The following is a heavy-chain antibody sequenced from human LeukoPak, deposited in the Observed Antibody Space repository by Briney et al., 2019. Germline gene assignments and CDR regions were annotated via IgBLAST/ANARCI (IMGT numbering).Heavy chain of an antibody. J-gene: IGHJ4*02. D-gene: IGHD2-2*01. CDR2: IYSSGST. V-gene: IGHV4-4*09. Sequence: SETLSLSCTVSGGSISGYYWSWIRHPPGKGLEWIGYIYSSGSTNYNPSLKSRVTISVDTSKEQFSLKLSSVTAADTALYYCAITYSTSSNFDYWGQGTLVTVSS. CDR1: GGSISGYY. CDR3: AITYSTSSNFDY.